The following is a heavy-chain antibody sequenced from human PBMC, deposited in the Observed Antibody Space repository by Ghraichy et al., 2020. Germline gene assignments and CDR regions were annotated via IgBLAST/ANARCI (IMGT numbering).Heavy chain of an antibody. J-gene: IGHJ4*02. CDR1: GFTFSSYW. V-gene: IGHV3-7*01. CDR3: ARVERRPANFDY. CDR2: IKQDGSEK. Sequence: GALNISCAASGFTFSSYWMSWVRQAPGKGLEWVANIKQDGSEKYYVDSVKGRFTISRDNAKNSLYLQMNSLRAEDTAVYYCARVERRPANFDYWGQGTLVTVSS. D-gene: IGHD3-3*01.